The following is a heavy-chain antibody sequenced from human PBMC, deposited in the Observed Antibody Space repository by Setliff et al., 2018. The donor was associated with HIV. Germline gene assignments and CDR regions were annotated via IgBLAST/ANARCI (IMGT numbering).Heavy chain of an antibody. V-gene: IGHV1-24*01. CDR3: TTDGSYDILTGPTPGAFDT. D-gene: IGHD3-9*01. CDR2: YDAVEGTI. Sequence: ASVKVSCKPSGYTFTSYYIHWVRQAPGQGLEWMGGYDAVEGTILYAQKFQGRVAMTEDTSTDTAYMELSSLRSEDTAFYYCTTDGSYDILTGPTPGAFDTWGQGTMVTVSS. CDR1: GYTFTSYY. J-gene: IGHJ3*02.